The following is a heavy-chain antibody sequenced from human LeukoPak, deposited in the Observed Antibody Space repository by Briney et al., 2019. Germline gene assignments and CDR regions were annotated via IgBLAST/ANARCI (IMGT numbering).Heavy chain of an antibody. CDR3: ALSGGSSSWYNYYYMDV. V-gene: IGHV6-1*01. J-gene: IGHJ6*03. CDR1: GDSVSSNSAA. D-gene: IGHD6-13*01. Sequence: SQTLSLTCAISGDSVSSNSAAWNWIRQSPSRGLEWLGRTYYRSKWYNDYAVSVKSRITINPDTSKNQFSLQLNSVTPEDTAVYYCALSGGSSSWYNYYYMDVWGKGTTVTISS. CDR2: TYYRSKWYN.